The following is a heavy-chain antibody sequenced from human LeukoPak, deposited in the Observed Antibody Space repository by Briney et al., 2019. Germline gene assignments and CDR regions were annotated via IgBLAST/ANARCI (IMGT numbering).Heavy chain of an antibody. CDR2: IIPIFGTA. V-gene: IGHV1-69*13. J-gene: IGHJ6*03. Sequence: ASVKVSCKASGGTFSSYAISWVRQAPGQGLEWMGGIIPIFGTANYAQKFQGRVTITADESTSTAYMELSSLRSEDTAVYYCARVVGLTGYSSTWYSGYYYYMDVWGKGTTVTVSS. CDR3: ARVVGLTGYSSTWYSGYYYYMDV. D-gene: IGHD6-13*01. CDR1: GGTFSSYA.